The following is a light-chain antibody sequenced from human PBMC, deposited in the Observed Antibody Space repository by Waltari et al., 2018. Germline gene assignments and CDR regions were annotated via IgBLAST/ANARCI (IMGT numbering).Light chain of an antibody. Sequence: EIVLTQSPATLSLSPGDRATLSCRTSQSISNYLAWYQQKPGQAPRLPIYDASNRATGIPARFSGSGSGTDFTLTITSLEPEDVAVYYCQQRSNWLTFGGGTKVEIK. CDR1: QSISNY. J-gene: IGKJ4*01. CDR2: DAS. CDR3: QQRSNWLT. V-gene: IGKV3-11*01.